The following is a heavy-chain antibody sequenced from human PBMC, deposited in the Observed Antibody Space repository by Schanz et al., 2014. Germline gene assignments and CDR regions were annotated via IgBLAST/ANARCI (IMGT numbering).Heavy chain of an antibody. CDR2: ISSSGSTI. CDR3: ARQPGRITVSGVVSNWFDP. J-gene: IGHJ5*02. CDR1: GFTFSDYY. D-gene: IGHD3-3*01. Sequence: QVQLVESGGGLVKPGGSLRLSCAASGFTFSDYYMSWIRQAPGKGLEWVSYISSSGSTIYYADSVKGRFTISRDNSNNTVYLQMNTLRAEDTAVYYCARQPGRITVSGVVSNWFDPWGQGTLVTVSS. V-gene: IGHV3-11*04.